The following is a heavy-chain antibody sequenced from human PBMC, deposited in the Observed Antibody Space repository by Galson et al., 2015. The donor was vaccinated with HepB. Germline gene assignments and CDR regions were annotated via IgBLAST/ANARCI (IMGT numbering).Heavy chain of an antibody. CDR1: GFTFSSYG. D-gene: IGHD3-22*01. Sequence: SLRLSCAASGFTFSSYGMHWVRQAPGKGLEWVAVISYDGSNKYYADSVKGRFTISRDNSKNTLYLQMNSLRAEDTAVYYCAKSGDYYDSSGYYYGAQLYWYFDLWGRGTLVTVSS. CDR2: ISYDGSNK. CDR3: AKSGDYYDSSGYYYGAQLYWYFDL. V-gene: IGHV3-30*18. J-gene: IGHJ2*01.